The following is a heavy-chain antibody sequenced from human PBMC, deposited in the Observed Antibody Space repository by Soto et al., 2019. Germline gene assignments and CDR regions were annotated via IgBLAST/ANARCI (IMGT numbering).Heavy chain of an antibody. CDR2: ISAYNGNT. J-gene: IGHJ6*02. D-gene: IGHD3-3*01. CDR1: GYTFTSYG. Sequence: ASVKVSCKASGYTFTSYGISWVRQAPGQGLEWMGWISAYNGNTNYAQKLQGSVTMTTDTSTSTAYMELSSLRSDDTVVYYCAREGHYDFWSGYYPTGVYYYYGMDVWGQGTTVTVSS. CDR3: AREGHYDFWSGYYPTGVYYYYGMDV. V-gene: IGHV1-18*01.